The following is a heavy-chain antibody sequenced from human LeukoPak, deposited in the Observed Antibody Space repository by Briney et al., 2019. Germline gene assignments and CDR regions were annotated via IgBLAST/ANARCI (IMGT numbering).Heavy chain of an antibody. CDR1: GFTFDDYA. Sequence: QPGRSLRLSCAASGFTFDDYAMHWVRQAPGKGLEWVSGISWNSGSIGYADSVKGRFTISRDNAKNSLYLQMNSLRAEDTALYYCAKAGYGLVGRIRGNWFDPWGQGTLVTVSS. CDR2: ISWNSGSI. D-gene: IGHD5-12*01. CDR3: AKAGYGLVGRIRGNWFDP. J-gene: IGHJ5*02. V-gene: IGHV3-9*01.